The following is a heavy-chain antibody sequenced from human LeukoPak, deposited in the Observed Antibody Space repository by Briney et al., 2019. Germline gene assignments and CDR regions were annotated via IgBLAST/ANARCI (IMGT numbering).Heavy chain of an antibody. Sequence: PGGSLRLSCAASGFTFSDYYMTWIRQAPGKGLEWVSYISSSGSTIYYAGSVKGRFTISRDNAKNSLNLQMNSLRAEDTAVYYCARDGNIWGYFFDYWGQGTLVTVSS. J-gene: IGHJ4*02. CDR2: ISSSGSTI. CDR3: ARDGNIWGYFFDY. CDR1: GFTFSDYY. V-gene: IGHV3-11*01. D-gene: IGHD4/OR15-4a*01.